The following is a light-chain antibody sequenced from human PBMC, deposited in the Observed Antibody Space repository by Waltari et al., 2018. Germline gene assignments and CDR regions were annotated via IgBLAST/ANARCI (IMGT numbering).Light chain of an antibody. CDR3: QQYYTIPLT. V-gene: IGKV4-1*01. Sequence: DIVMTQSPDSLTVSLCERATINCKSSPSVVHSSNTQTYLAWYPQKPRQPPRLLIYWASTRESGVPDRFSGSGSGTDFTLTISSLQAEDVAVYYCQQYYTIPLTFGQGTRLEIK. CDR1: PSVVHSSNTQTY. CDR2: WAS. J-gene: IGKJ5*01.